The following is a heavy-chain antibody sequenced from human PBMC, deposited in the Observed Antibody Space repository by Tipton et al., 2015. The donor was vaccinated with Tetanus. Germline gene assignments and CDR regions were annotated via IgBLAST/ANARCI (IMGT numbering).Heavy chain of an antibody. J-gene: IGHJ3*01. CDR2: IFASGRT. Sequence: TLSLTCTVSGDSMTRYYWSWIRQPSGKGLEWISYIFASGRTNYNPALKSRVTISMDTSKNQISLNLTSVTAADTAVYFCARRSYCTFTRCFDAFELWGPGTRVTVSS. D-gene: IGHD2-8*01. CDR3: ARRSYCTFTRCFDAFEL. V-gene: IGHV4-59*07. CDR1: GDSMTRYY.